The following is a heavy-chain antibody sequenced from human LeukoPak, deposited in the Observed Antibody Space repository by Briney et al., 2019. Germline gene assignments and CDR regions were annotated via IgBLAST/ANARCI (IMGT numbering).Heavy chain of an antibody. CDR1: GGSISSSSYC. Sequence: PSETLSLTCTVSGGSISSSSYCWGWIRQPPGKGLEWIGSIYYSGSTYYNPSLKSRVTISVDTSKNQFSLKLSSVTAADTAVYYCARVQYYYDSSGYYSGYYYYYMDVWGKGTTVTVSS. CDR3: ARVQYYYDSSGYYSGYYYYYMDV. D-gene: IGHD3-22*01. V-gene: IGHV4-39*01. J-gene: IGHJ6*03. CDR2: IYYSGST.